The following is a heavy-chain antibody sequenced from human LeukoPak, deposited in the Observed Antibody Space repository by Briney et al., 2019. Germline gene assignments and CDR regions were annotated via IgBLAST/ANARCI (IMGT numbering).Heavy chain of an antibody. J-gene: IGHJ3*02. V-gene: IGHV3-74*01. D-gene: IGHD2-2*03. Sequence: GGSLRLSCAASGFTFISYWMHWVRQAPGKGLVWVSRINGYGSSTDFADSVKGRFTISRDNAKNTLYLQMNSLRAEDTAVYYCARVGYCSSTSCPAHAFDIWGQGTMVTVSS. CDR1: GFTFISYW. CDR2: INGYGSST. CDR3: ARVGYCSSTSCPAHAFDI.